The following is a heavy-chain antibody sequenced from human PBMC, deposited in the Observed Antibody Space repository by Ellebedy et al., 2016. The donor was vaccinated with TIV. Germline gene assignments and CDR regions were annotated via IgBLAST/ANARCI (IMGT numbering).Heavy chain of an antibody. Sequence: GESLKISXAASGFTFSSYTMSWVRQAPGKGLEWVSAIGASGGDTYYADSVKGRFTISRDTSKNTLYLQMNSLRGEDTAVYYCAKARGSSSFFDYWGQGTLVTVSS. J-gene: IGHJ4*02. CDR1: GFTFSSYT. CDR3: AKARGSSSFFDY. V-gene: IGHV3-23*01. D-gene: IGHD6-6*01. CDR2: IGASGGDT.